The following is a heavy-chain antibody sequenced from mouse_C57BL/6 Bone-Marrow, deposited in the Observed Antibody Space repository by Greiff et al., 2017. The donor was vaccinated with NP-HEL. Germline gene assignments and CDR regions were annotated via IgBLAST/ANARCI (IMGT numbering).Heavy chain of an antibody. J-gene: IGHJ4*01. CDR1: GYTFTSYW. CDR3: ARGDSNSLYYYAMDY. V-gene: IGHV1-55*01. D-gene: IGHD2-5*01. CDR2: IYPGSGST. Sequence: QVQLQQPGAELVKPGASVKMSCKASGYTFTSYWITWVKQRPGQGLEWIGDIYPGSGSTNYNEKFKSKATLTVDTSSSTAYMQLSSLTSEDSAVYYCARGDSNSLYYYAMDYWGQGTSVTVSS.